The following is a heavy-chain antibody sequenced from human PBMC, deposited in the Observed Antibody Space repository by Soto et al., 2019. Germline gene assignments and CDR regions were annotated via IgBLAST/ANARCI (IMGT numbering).Heavy chain of an antibody. CDR3: ARDDAGGSGSYYYYYYYKDV. V-gene: IGHV1-18*01. Sequence: ASVKVSCKASGYTFTSYGISWVRQAPGQGLEWMGWISAYNGNTNYAQKLQGRVTMTTDTSTSTAYMELRSLRSDDTAVYYCARDDAGGSGSYYYYYYYKDVWGKGTTVTGSS. CDR2: ISAYNGNT. D-gene: IGHD3-10*01. J-gene: IGHJ6*03. CDR1: GYTFTSYG.